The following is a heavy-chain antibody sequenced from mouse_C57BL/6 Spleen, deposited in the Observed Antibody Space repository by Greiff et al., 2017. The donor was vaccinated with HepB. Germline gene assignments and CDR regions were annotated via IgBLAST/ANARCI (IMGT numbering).Heavy chain of an antibody. CDR2: IDPSDSET. V-gene: IGHV1-52*01. Sequence: QVQLQQPGAELVRPGSSVKLSCKASGYTFTSYWMHWVKQRPIQGLEWIGNIDPSDSETHYNQKFKDKATLTVDKSSSTAYMQLSSLTSEDSAVYYCARGGSNYGWDFDAGGTGTTVTVSS. J-gene: IGHJ1*03. CDR1: GYTFTSYW. D-gene: IGHD2-5*01. CDR3: ARGGSNYGWDFDA.